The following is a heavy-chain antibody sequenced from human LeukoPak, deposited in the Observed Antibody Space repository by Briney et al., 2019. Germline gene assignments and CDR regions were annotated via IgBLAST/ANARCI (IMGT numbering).Heavy chain of an antibody. V-gene: IGHV1-69*05. CDR3: ARDPVGSSWHGDWFDP. Sequence: GASVKVSCKASGGTFSSYAISWVRQAPGQGLEWMGGIIPIFGTANYAQKFQGRVTITTDESTSTAYMELSSLRSEDTAVYYCARDPVGSSWHGDWFDPWGQGTLVTVSS. D-gene: IGHD6-13*01. J-gene: IGHJ5*02. CDR2: IIPIFGTA. CDR1: GGTFSSYA.